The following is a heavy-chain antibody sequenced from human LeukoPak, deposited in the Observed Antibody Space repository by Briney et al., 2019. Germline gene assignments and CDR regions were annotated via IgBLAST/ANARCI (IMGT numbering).Heavy chain of an antibody. CDR1: GFTFSSYG. Sequence: GGSLRLSCAASGFTFSSYGMHWVRQAPGKGLEWVAVISYDGSNKYYADSVKGRFTISRDNSKNTLYLQMNSLRAEDTAVYYCAKQTYDYVWGSYHYYFDYWGQGTLVTVSS. J-gene: IGHJ4*02. D-gene: IGHD3-16*02. CDR3: AKQTYDYVWGSYHYYFDY. V-gene: IGHV3-30*18. CDR2: ISYDGSNK.